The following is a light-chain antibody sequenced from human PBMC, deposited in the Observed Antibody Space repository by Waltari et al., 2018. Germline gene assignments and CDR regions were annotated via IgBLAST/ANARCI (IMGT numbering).Light chain of an antibody. Sequence: QSVLTQPPSVSGAPGQRVTISCTGSSSNLGAGYDVHWYQHFPGAGPKLIIYSDTHRPSWVPDRVCGSKAGTSASLAVTGLQADDEADYYCQSYDRSLSGSVFGGGTKLTVL. J-gene: IGLJ3*02. CDR1: SSNLGAGYD. CDR2: SDT. CDR3: QSYDRSLSGSV. V-gene: IGLV1-40*01.